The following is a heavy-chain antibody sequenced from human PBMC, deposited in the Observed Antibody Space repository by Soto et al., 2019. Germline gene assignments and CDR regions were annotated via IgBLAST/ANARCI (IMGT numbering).Heavy chain of an antibody. CDR1: GFTFSSYG. CDR2: ISYDGSNK. CDR3: AKYGHGDYACYWYFDL. Sequence: QVQLVESGGGVVQPGRSLRLSCAASGFTFSSYGMHWVRQAPGKGLEWVAVISYDGSNKYYADSVKGRFIISRDNSKNTLYLQMNSLRAEDTAVYYCAKYGHGDYACYWYFDLWGRGTLVTVSS. V-gene: IGHV3-30*18. J-gene: IGHJ2*01. D-gene: IGHD4-17*01.